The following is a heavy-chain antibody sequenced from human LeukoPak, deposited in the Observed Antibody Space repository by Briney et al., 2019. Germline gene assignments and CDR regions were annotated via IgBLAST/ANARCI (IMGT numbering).Heavy chain of an antibody. V-gene: IGHV3-23*01. Sequence: GGSLRLSCAASGFTFGNTVMTWVRQAPGKGLEWVSAISGSGGSTYYADSVKGRFTISRDNSKNTLYLQMNSLRVEDTAVYFCAKDASSGYYYFYAVYWGQGTLVTVSS. D-gene: IGHD3-22*01. CDR3: AKDASSGYYYFYAVY. CDR2: ISGSGGST. J-gene: IGHJ4*02. CDR1: GFTFGNTV.